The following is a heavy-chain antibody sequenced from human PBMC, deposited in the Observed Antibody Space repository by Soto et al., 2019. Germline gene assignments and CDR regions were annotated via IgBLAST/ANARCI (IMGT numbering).Heavy chain of an antibody. CDR2: ITPIFGTG. CDR1: GGTFSTYA. J-gene: IGHJ5*02. CDR3: ARGTLSGGT. D-gene: IGHD3-10*01. Sequence: SVKVSCKASGGTFSTYAINWVRQAPGQGLEWMGGITPIFGTGNFAQKFQGRVTITADESTSTVYMELSSLRFEDTAVYYCARGTLSGGTWGQGTLVTVSS. V-gene: IGHV1-69*13.